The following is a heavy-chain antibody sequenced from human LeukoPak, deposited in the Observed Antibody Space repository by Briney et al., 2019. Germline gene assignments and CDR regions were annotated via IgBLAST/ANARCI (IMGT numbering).Heavy chain of an antibody. CDR2: IKQDGSEK. CDR3: ARGGNWFDP. Sequence: GGSLRLSCAASGFTFSSYAMSWVRQAPRKGLEWVANIKQDGSEKYCVDSVKGRFTISRDNAKNSLYLQMNSLRAADTAVYYRARGGNWFDPWGQGTLVTVSS. V-gene: IGHV3-7*01. J-gene: IGHJ5*02. CDR1: GFTFSSYA.